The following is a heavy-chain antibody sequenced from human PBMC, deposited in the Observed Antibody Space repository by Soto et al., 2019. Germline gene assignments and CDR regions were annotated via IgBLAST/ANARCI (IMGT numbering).Heavy chain of an antibody. V-gene: IGHV3-33*06. D-gene: IGHD1-20*01. CDR2: IWYDGSNK. Sequence: PGGSLRLSCAASGFTFSSYGMHWVRQAPGKGLEWVAVIWYDGSNKYYADSVKGRFTISRDNSKNTLYLQMNSLRVEDTAVYYCAKDMKYNWNDDDYWGHGILVTVSS. CDR3: AKDMKYNWNDDDY. J-gene: IGHJ4*01. CDR1: GFTFSSYG.